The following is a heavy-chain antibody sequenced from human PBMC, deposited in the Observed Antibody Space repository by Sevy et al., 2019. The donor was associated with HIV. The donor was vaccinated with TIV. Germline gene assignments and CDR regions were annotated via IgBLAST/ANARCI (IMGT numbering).Heavy chain of an antibody. CDR3: ATVGLRYYSGASSYQGDWFDP. Sequence: ASVKVSCKVSGYTLTKLSIHWVRQAPGKGFEWMGDFDPQDGETIYAERFQGRLTMTVDTSTDTAYMELSSLTSEDTAVYYCATVGLRYYSGASSYQGDWFDPWGQGILVTVSS. D-gene: IGHD2-15*01. CDR1: GYTLTKLS. J-gene: IGHJ5*02. V-gene: IGHV1-24*01. CDR2: FDPQDGET.